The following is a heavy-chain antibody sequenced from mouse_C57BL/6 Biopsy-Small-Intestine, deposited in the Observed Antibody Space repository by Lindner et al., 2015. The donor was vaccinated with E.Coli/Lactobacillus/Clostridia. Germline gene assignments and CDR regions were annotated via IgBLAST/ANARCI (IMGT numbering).Heavy chain of an antibody. J-gene: IGHJ4*01. CDR3: ARGNGSGAYLIDF. CDR1: GYTFTDYA. D-gene: IGHD2-2*01. CDR2: ISAANGNT. V-gene: IGHV1S46*01. Sequence: SVKVSCKASGYTFTDYAMHWVRQAPGQRLDWMGFISAANGNTGYSQTFQGRVTISRDTSASTDFMELSSLRSEDTAAYYCARGNGSGAYLIDFWGQGTQVTVSS.